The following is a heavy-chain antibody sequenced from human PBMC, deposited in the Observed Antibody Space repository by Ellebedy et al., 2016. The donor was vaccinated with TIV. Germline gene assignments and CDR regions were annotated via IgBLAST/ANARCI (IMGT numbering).Heavy chain of an antibody. Sequence: MPSETLSLTCTVSGGSISSGAFYWTWIRQQPGKGLEWIGNIYYSGSTYYKPSLKSRITISLDTSKNQFSLRLSSVTAADTAVYYCARRREDYIWGNYRSYYYYGMDVWGQGTTVTVSS. J-gene: IGHJ6*02. V-gene: IGHV4-31*03. CDR3: ARRREDYIWGNYRSYYYYGMDV. CDR1: GGSISSGAFY. CDR2: IYYSGST. D-gene: IGHD3-16*02.